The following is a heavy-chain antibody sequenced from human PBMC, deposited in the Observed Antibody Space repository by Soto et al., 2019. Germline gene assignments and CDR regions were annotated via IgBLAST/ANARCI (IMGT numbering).Heavy chain of an antibody. CDR2: ISGSGGST. CDR1: GFTFSSYA. CDR3: ATTDESYYFDY. D-gene: IGHD3-16*02. V-gene: IGHV3-23*01. Sequence: GGSLRLSCSASGFTFSSYAMSWVRQAPGKGLEWVSAISGSGGSTYYADSVKGRFTISRDNSKNTLYLQMNSLRAEDTAVYYCATTDESYYFDYWGQRTLVTVSS. J-gene: IGHJ4*02.